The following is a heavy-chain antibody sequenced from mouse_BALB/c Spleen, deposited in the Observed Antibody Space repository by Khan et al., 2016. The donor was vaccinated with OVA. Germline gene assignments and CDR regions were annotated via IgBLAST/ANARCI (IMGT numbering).Heavy chain of an antibody. D-gene: IGHD3-3*01. V-gene: IGHV2-5-1*01. CDR3: AKGDGYAMDY. J-gene: IGHJ4*01. Sequence: QVQLKQSGPSLVQPSQSLSITCTVSGFSLTSYGVHWVRQSPGKGLEWLGVIWRGGSTDYNAAFMSRLRITKDNSKSQVFFKMNSLQADDTAIYCCAKGDGYAMDYWGQGTSVTVSS. CDR2: IWRGGST. CDR1: GFSLTSYG.